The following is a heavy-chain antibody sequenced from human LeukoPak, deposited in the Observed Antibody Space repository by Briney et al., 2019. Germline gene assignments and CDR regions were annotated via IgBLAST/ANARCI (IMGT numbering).Heavy chain of an antibody. V-gene: IGHV4-34*01. CDR2: INHSGRP. J-gene: IGHJ4*02. CDR3: ARVETGVGPDH. CDR1: GGSLSGYY. D-gene: IGHD1-26*01. Sequence: SETLSLTCAVYGGSLSGYYWSWIRQPPGMGLEWIGEINHSGRPTYNPSLKSRVTISVDTSKNQFSLKLTSVTAADTAVYYCARVETGVGPDHWGQGTLVAVSS.